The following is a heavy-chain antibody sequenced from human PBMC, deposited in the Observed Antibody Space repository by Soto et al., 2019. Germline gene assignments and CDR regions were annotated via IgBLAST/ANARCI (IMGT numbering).Heavy chain of an antibody. CDR1: GGTFSSYT. CDR2: IIPILGIA. CDR3: ARVERGITIFGVVISPFDY. J-gene: IGHJ4*02. V-gene: IGHV1-69*02. Sequence: SVKVSCKASGGTFSSYTISWVRQAPGQGLEWMGRIIPILGIANYAQKFQGRVTITADKSTSTAYMELSSLRSEDTAVYYCARVERGITIFGVVISPFDYWGQGTLVTVSS. D-gene: IGHD3-3*01.